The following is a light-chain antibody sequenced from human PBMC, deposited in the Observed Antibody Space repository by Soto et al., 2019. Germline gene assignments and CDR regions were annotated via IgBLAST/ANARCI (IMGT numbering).Light chain of an antibody. V-gene: IGLV7-43*01. J-gene: IGLJ1*01. Sequence: QTVVTQEPSVTVSPGGTVTLTCAPTTGAVSSGNFPSWFQQKPGQPPRALIYSINSKYSWTPARFSGSLLEGKAALTLSGAQPEDEAEYYCLLYYGGAGVFGSGTQLTVL. CDR3: LLYYGGAGV. CDR2: SIN. CDR1: TGAVSSGNF.